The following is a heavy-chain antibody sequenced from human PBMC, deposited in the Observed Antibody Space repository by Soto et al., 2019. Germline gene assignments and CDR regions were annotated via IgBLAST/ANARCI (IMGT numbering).Heavy chain of an antibody. CDR3: ARAPPGPSPRWDV. CDR2: IYYTGST. D-gene: IGHD3-10*01. CDR1: GGSMSRGGQS. V-gene: IGHV4-30-2*01. Sequence: QVVLQESGPGLVKPSQTLSLTCAVSGGSMSRGGQSWSWIRQPPGKGLEWLGFIYYTGSTYYNPSSKSRVTLSGHRAKKQFSLNLTSVPAADTAMYFCARAPPGPSPRWDVWGQGTTVTVSS. J-gene: IGHJ6*02.